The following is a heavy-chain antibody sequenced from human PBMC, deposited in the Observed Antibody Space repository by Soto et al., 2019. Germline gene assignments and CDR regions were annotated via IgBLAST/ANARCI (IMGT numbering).Heavy chain of an antibody. CDR2: INPNSGGT. V-gene: IGHV1-2*04. CDR1: GYTFTGYY. Sequence: GASVKVSCKASGYTFTGYYMHWVRQAPGQGLEWMGWINPNSGGTNYAQKFQGWVTMTRDTSISTAYMELNSLRAEDTAVYYCAKDANSGSYLSPNYFDYWGQGTLVTVSS. D-gene: IGHD1-26*01. J-gene: IGHJ4*02. CDR3: AKDANSGSYLSPNYFDY.